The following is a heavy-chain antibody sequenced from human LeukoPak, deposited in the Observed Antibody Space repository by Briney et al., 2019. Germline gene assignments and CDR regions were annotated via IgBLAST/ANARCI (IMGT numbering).Heavy chain of an antibody. Sequence: GGSLRLSCAASGFTFSSYAMSWVRQAPGKGLEWVSAISGSSYYIYYADSVKGRFTISRDNAKNSPYLQMNSLRAADTAVYYCARILGNCNGGGCASAAGWGQGTLVIVSS. CDR1: GFTFSSYA. CDR2: ISGSSYYI. V-gene: IGHV3-21*01. CDR3: ARILGNCNGGGCASAAG. D-gene: IGHD2-15*01. J-gene: IGHJ4*02.